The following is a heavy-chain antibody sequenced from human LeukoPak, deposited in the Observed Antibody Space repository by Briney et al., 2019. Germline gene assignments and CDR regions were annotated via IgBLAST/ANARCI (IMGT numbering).Heavy chain of an antibody. V-gene: IGHV4-61*02. J-gene: IGHJ4*02. D-gene: IGHD6-13*01. CDR3: ATALYSSSWYAIDY. CDR1: GGSISSGSYY. CDR2: IYTSGST. Sequence: SETLSLTCTVSGGSISSGSYYWSWIRQPAGKGLEWIGRIYTSGSTNYNPSLKSRVTISVGTSKNQFSLKLSSVTAADTAVYYCATALYSSSWYAIDYWGQGTLVTVSS.